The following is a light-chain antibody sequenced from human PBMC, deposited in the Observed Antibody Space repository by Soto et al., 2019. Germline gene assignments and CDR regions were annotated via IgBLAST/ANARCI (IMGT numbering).Light chain of an antibody. J-gene: IGKJ3*01. CDR3: QQYNIWPFT. V-gene: IGKV3-15*01. CDR1: LSVNTN. Sequence: EGVRTQSPATMSVSPGERPTLSCRPSLSVNTNLAWYQQKPGQPPRLLIYRASTRATGVPARFSGSGSGTEFTLTIGSLQSEDFAIYYCQQYNIWPFTFGPGTKVEIK. CDR2: RAS.